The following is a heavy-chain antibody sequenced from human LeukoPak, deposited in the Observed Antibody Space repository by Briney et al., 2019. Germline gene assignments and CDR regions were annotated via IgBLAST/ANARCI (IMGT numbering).Heavy chain of an antibody. CDR3: AADLSNPRMGASYLDS. D-gene: IGHD3-16*01. CDR2: IIVGSGAT. CDR1: GFTSTNFA. J-gene: IGHJ4*02. V-gene: IGHV1-58*01. Sequence: SVKVSCKASGFTSTNFAVQWVRQARGQRLEWVGWIIVGSGATKCAQDFQERVTITRDLSTSTLYMELRSLTSEDTAVYYCAADLSNPRMGASYLDSWGQGTLVTVSS.